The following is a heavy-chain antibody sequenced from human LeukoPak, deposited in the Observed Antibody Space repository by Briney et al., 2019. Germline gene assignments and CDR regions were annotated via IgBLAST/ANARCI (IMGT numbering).Heavy chain of an antibody. V-gene: IGHV1-18*01. CDR1: GYTFTSYG. Sequence: EASVKVSCKASGYTFTSYGISWVRQAPGQGLEWMGWISAYNGNTNYAQKFQGRVTMTRDTSISTAYMELSRLRSDDTAVYYCAREGNYYDSSGFGYWGQGTLVTVSS. D-gene: IGHD3-22*01. J-gene: IGHJ4*02. CDR2: ISAYNGNT. CDR3: AREGNYYDSSGFGY.